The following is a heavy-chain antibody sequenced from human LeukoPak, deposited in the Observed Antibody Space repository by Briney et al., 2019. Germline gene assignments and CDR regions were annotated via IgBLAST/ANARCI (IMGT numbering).Heavy chain of an antibody. CDR3: ARGRYDQDY. Sequence: SETLSLTCTVSGGSVSSGSYYWSWIRQPPGKGLKWIGNIHYSGSTNYNPSLKSRVTISVDTSKNQLSLKLSSVTAADTAVYYCARGRYDQDYWGQGTLVTVSS. CDR2: IHYSGST. J-gene: IGHJ4*02. CDR1: GGSVSSGSYY. D-gene: IGHD1-1*01. V-gene: IGHV4-61*01.